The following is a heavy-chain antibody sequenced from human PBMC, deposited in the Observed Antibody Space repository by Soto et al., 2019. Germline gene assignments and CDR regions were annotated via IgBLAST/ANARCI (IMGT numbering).Heavy chain of an antibody. V-gene: IGHV1-69*08. CDR2: IIPILGIA. D-gene: IGHD5-12*01. CDR1: GGTFSSYT. CDR3: ARDGPLQWVYGLRPNRYFDY. J-gene: IGHJ4*02. Sequence: QVQLVQSGAEVKKPGSSVKVSCKASGGTFSSYTISWVRQAPGQGLEWMGRIIPILGIANYAQKFQGRVTITADKSTSTAYMELSSLRSEDTAVYYCARDGPLQWVYGLRPNRYFDYWGQGTLVTVSS.